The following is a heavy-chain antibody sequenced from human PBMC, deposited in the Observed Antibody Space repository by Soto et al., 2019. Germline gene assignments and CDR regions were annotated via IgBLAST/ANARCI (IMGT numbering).Heavy chain of an antibody. D-gene: IGHD2-8*01. V-gene: IGHV4-59*01. CDR2: IYYSGST. CDR3: ARSMYCTNGVCYYFDY. CDR1: GGSISRYY. Sequence: SETLSLTCTVSGGSISRYYWSWIRQPPGKGLEWIGYIYYSGSTNYNPSLKSRVTISVDTSKNQFSLKLSSVTAADTAGYYCARSMYCTNGVCYYFDYWGQGNLVIVCS. J-gene: IGHJ4*02.